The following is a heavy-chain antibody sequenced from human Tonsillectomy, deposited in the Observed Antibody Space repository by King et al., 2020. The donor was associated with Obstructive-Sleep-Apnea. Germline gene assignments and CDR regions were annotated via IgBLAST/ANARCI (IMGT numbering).Heavy chain of an antibody. Sequence: VQLQESGPGLVKPSGTLSLTCAVSGGSISSSNWWSWVRQPPGKGLEWIGKIYHSGSTNYSPSLMSRVTISVDKSKNQFSLKLSSVAAADTAVYYCARVMPGIAAAGTYFDYWGLGTLVTVSS. V-gene: IGHV4-4*02. CDR2: IYHSGST. J-gene: IGHJ4*02. CDR3: ARVMPGIAAAGTYFDY. CDR1: GGSISSSNW. D-gene: IGHD6-13*01.